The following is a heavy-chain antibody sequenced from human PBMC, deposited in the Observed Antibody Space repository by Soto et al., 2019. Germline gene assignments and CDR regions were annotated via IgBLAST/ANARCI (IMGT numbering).Heavy chain of an antibody. CDR1: GGSISSYY. D-gene: IGHD3-16*01. V-gene: IGHV4-59*08. CDR2: IYYSGST. Sequence: PSETLSLTCTVSGGSISSYYWSWIRQPPGKGLEWIGYIYYSGSTNYNPSLKSRVTISVDTSKNQFSLKLSSVTAADTAVYYCARQYTFGGVNPRPWFAPWGQGTLVTVSS. J-gene: IGHJ5*02. CDR3: ARQYTFGGVNPRPWFAP.